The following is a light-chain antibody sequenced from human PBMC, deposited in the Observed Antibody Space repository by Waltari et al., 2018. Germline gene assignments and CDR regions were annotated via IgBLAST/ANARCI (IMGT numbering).Light chain of an antibody. CDR2: WAS. CDR3: HQYYTSPFT. Sequence: DIVMTQSPDSLAASLGERATISCKSSQSVLYSSNNKNFLAWYQQKPVQPPKLLIYWASTRESGVPDRFSGSGSGTDFTLTISSLQAEDVAVYSCHQYYTSPFTFGPGTKVDIK. V-gene: IGKV4-1*01. J-gene: IGKJ3*01. CDR1: QSVLYSSNNKNF.